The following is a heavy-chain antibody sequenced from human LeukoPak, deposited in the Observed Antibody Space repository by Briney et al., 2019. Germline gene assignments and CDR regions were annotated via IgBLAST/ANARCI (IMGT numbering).Heavy chain of an antibody. CDR2: IYYTGST. D-gene: IGHD5-12*01. CDR3: ARGNSGYDYAFDI. CDR1: GGSISTYY. Sequence: SETLSLTCTVSGGSISTYYWSWIRQPPGKGMEWIGFIYYTGSTNYNPSLKSRVTISLDTSKNQFSLRVSSVTSADTAVYYCARGNSGYDYAFDIWGQGTMVAVSS. J-gene: IGHJ3*02. V-gene: IGHV4-59*01.